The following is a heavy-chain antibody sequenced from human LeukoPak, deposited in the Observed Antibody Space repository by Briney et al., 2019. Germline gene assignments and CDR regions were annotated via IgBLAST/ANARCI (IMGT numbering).Heavy chain of an antibody. CDR1: GFTVSSNY. Sequence: GGSLRLSCAASGFTVSSNYMSWVRQAPGKGLEWVSVIYSGGSTYYADSVKGRFTISRDNSKNTLYLQMNSLRAEDTAVYYCARAPGGYYGMDVWGQGTTVTVSS. V-gene: IGHV3-66*01. D-gene: IGHD1-26*01. CDR3: ARAPGGYYGMDV. J-gene: IGHJ6*02. CDR2: IYSGGST.